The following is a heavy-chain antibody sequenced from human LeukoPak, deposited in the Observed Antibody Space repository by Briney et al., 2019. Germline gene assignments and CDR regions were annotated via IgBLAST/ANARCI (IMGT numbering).Heavy chain of an antibody. CDR1: EYTCTDYY. CDR2: INPNDGDT. Sequence: ASVKVSCKASEYTCTDYYMHWVRQAPGQGFEWMGWINPNDGDTNYAQKFQGRVTMTRDTSISTDHMEVSRLRSDDTAVYYCARANFLYCSSSTCLFDYWGQGTLVTVSS. V-gene: IGHV1-2*02. CDR3: ARANFLYCSSSTCLFDY. D-gene: IGHD2-2*01. J-gene: IGHJ4*02.